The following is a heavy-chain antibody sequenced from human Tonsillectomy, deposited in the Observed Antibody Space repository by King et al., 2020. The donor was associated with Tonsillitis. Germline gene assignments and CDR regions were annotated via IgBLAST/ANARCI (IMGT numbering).Heavy chain of an antibody. CDR3: AGGRFGELDY. CDR2: IYHSGST. CDR1: GSSISSGYY. J-gene: IGHJ4*02. Sequence: VQLQESGPGLVKPSETLSLTCAVSGSSISSGYYWGWIRQPPGKGLEWIGSIYHSGSTYYNPSLKSRVTISVDTSKNQFSLKLSSVTAADTAVYYCAGGRFGELDYWGQGTLVTVSS. D-gene: IGHD3-10*01. V-gene: IGHV4-38-2*01.